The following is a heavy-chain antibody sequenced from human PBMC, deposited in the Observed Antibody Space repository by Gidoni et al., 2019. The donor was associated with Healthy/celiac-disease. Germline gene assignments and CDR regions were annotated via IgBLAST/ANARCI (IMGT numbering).Heavy chain of an antibody. V-gene: IGHV4-59*01. D-gene: IGHD2-15*01. Sequence: QVQLQESGPGLVKPSETLSLTCTVSGGSISSYYWSWIRQPPGKGLEWIGYIYYSGSTNYNPSLKSRVTISVDTFKNQFSLKLSSVTAADTAVYYCASTGRVRYYFDYWGQGTLVTVSS. J-gene: IGHJ4*02. CDR2: IYYSGST. CDR3: ASTGRVRYYFDY. CDR1: GGSISSYY.